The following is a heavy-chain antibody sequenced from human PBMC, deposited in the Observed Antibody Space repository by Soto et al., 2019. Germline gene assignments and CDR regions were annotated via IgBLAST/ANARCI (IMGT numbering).Heavy chain of an antibody. V-gene: IGHV3-23*01. CDR1: GFTFSSYA. J-gene: IGHJ4*02. CDR3: AKEYWYYYGSGTRETFDY. D-gene: IGHD3-10*01. Sequence: PGGSLRLSCAASGFTFSSYAMSWVRQAPGKGLEWVSAISGSGGSTYYADSVKGRFTISRDNSKNTLYLQMNSLRAEDTAVYYCAKEYWYYYGSGTRETFDYWGQGTLVTVSS. CDR2: ISGSGGST.